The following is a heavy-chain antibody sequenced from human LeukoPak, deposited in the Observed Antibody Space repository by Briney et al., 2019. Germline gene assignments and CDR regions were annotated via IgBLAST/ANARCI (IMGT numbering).Heavy chain of an antibody. J-gene: IGHJ4*02. V-gene: IGHV3-30*02. CDR2: IRYDGSNK. CDR3: AKHGLPLVVISAPLDY. Sequence: GGSLRLSCAVSGFTFSSYSIHWVRQAPGKGLEWVAFIRYDGSNKNYADSVKGRFTISRDNAKNTVYLQMNSLRAEDTAVYYCAKHGLPLVVISAPLDYWGQGTLVTVSS. D-gene: IGHD2-15*01. CDR1: GFTFSSYS.